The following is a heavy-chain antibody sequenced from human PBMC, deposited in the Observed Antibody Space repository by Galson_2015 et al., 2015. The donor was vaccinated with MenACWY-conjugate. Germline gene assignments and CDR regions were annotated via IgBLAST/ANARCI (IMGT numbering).Heavy chain of an antibody. V-gene: IGHV3-74*01. J-gene: IGHJ4*02. CDR1: GFIFSSHW. CDR2: MNGDGSII. Sequence: SLRLSCAGSGFIFSSHWMHWVRQLPGEGLIWVSRMNGDGSIIDYADSVKGLFTTSRDNAKNMVFLQMDRLRAEDTAVYYCVRALNGDADYWGQGTLVTVSS. CDR3: VRALNGDADY. D-gene: IGHD2-21*02.